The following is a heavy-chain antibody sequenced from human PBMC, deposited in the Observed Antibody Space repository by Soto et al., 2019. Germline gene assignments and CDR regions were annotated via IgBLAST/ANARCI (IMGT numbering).Heavy chain of an antibody. V-gene: IGHV1-69*06. D-gene: IGHD5-18*01. CDR2: IIPIFGTA. J-gene: IGHJ4*02. CDR3: ARDRSFKYSHEYYFDY. CDR1: GGTFSSYA. Sequence: SVKVSCKASGGTFSSYAISWVRQAPGQGLEWMGGIIPIFGTANYAQKFQGRVTITADKSTSTAYMELSSLRSGDTAVYYCARDRSFKYSHEYYFDYWGQGTLVTVSS.